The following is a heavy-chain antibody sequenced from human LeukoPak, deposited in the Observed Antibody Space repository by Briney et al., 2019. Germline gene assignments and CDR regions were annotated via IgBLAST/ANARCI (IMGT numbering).Heavy chain of an antibody. J-gene: IGHJ1*01. V-gene: IGHV4-59*08. CDR1: ADSITSGY. Sequence: SETLSLTCSISADSITSGYWSWIRQPPGKGLEWIGYIYGIENTDYNPSLKSRVTISLDTSKDQLSLNLTAVTAADTAVYYCAGRGQRYFRDWGQGTLATVSS. CDR3: AGRGQRYFRD. CDR2: IYGIENT.